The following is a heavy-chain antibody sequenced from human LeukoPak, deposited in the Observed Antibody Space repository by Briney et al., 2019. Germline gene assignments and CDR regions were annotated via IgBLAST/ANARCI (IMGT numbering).Heavy chain of an antibody. D-gene: IGHD3-10*01. CDR3: ARDRDVLLWFGELGGYGMDV. Sequence: GASVKLSCKASGYTFTSYYMHWVRQAPGQGLEWMGIINPSGGSTSYAQKFQGRVTMTRDTSTSTVYMELSSLRSEDTAVYYCARDRDVLLWFGELGGYGMDVWGQGTTVTVSS. CDR2: INPSGGST. J-gene: IGHJ6*02. V-gene: IGHV1-46*01. CDR1: GYTFTSYY.